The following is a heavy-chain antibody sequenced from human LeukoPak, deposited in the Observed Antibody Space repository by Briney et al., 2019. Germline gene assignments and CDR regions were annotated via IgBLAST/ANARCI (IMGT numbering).Heavy chain of an antibody. CDR3: ARGRRMARYCSGGSCYFDY. V-gene: IGHV3-7*03. Sequence: GGSLRLSCAASGFTFSSYWMSWVRRAPGKGLEWVANIKQDGSEKYYVDSVKGRFTFSRDNAKNSLYLQMNSLRAEDTAVYYCARGRRMARYCSGGSCYFDYWGQGTLVTVSS. D-gene: IGHD2-15*01. CDR1: GFTFSSYW. J-gene: IGHJ4*02. CDR2: IKQDGSEK.